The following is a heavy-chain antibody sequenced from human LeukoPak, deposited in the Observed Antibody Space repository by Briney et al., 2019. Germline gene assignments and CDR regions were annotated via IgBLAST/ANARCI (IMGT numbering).Heavy chain of an antibody. CDR2: IYYSGST. CDR1: GGSISSYY. V-gene: IGHV4-59*01. CDR3: ARRHNGSGTFFDY. J-gene: IGHJ4*02. Sequence: SETLSLTCTVSGGSISSYYWSWIRQPPGKGLEWIGYIYYSGSTNYNPSLKSRVTISVDTSKNQFSLKLSSVTAADTAVYYCARRHNGSGTFFDYWGQGTLVTVSS. D-gene: IGHD3-10*01.